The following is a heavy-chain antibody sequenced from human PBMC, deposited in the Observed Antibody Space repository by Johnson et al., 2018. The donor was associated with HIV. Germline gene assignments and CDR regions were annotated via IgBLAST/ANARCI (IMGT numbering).Heavy chain of an antibody. Sequence: VQLVESGGGLVQPGGSLRVSCAASGFTFNSYAMHWVRQAPGKGLEWVSSISGGCTYYADSRKGRFTISRDNSKNTLYLQMNSLRAEDTAVYYCAKDRGGYYDSSGYGAFDIWGQGTMVTVSS. D-gene: IGHD3-22*01. CDR2: ISGGCT. J-gene: IGHJ3*02. V-gene: IGHV3-38-3*01. CDR3: AKDRGGYYDSSGYGAFDI. CDR1: GFTFNSYA.